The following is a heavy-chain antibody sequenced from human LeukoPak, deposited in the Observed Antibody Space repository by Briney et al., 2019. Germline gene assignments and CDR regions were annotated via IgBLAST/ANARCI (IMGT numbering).Heavy chain of an antibody. V-gene: IGHV4-59*01. J-gene: IGHJ4*02. CDR1: GGSISSYY. CDR2: IYYSGST. D-gene: IGHD6-13*01. CDR3: ARVGGAAAGRAFDY. Sequence: SETLSLTCTVSGGSISSYYWSWIRQPPGKGLEWIGYIYYSGSTNYNPSLKSRVTISVDTSKNQFSLKLSSVTAADTAVYYCARVGGAAAGRAFDYWGQGTLVTVSS.